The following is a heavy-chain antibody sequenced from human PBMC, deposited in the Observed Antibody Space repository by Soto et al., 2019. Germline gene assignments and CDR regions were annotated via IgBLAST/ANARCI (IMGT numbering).Heavy chain of an antibody. Sequence: SETLSLTCTVSGDSISSINNYCSWIRQPPREGLEWIGFISYSGTTSYSPSLKSRVAISLDTSKNQFSLSLNFVTAADTAVYYCARGRGYSYGLYAWGQGSLVTVSS. D-gene: IGHD5-18*01. CDR2: ISYSGTT. J-gene: IGHJ5*02. CDR1: GDSISSINNY. V-gene: IGHV4-30-4*01. CDR3: ARGRGYSYGLYA.